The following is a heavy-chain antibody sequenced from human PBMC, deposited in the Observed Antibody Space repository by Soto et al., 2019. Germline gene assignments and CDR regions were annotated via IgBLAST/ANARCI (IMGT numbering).Heavy chain of an antibody. V-gene: IGHV1-8*01. CDR3: ARGLIVATDDAFDI. CDR1: GYTFTSYD. Sequence: ASVKVSCKASGYTFTSYDINWVRQATGQGLEWMGWMNPNSGNTGYAQKFQGRVTMTRNTSISTAYMELSSLRSEDTAVYYCARGLIVATDDAFDIWGQGTMVTVS. CDR2: MNPNSGNT. D-gene: IGHD5-12*01. J-gene: IGHJ3*02.